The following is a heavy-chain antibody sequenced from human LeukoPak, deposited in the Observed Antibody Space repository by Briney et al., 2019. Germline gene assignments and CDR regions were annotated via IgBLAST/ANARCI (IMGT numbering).Heavy chain of an antibody. J-gene: IGHJ3*02. D-gene: IGHD2-2*01. CDR3: ARESSLVGPAALGGGDDAFDI. CDR2: INFSGST. V-gene: IGHV4-39*07. CDR1: GGSITSSSYY. Sequence: KPSETLSLTCTVSGGSITSSSYYWGWIRQPPGKGLEWIGSINFSGSTYYNPSLKSRVTISVDTSKNQFSLKLSSVTAADTAVYYCARESSLVGPAALGGGDDAFDIWGQGTMVTVSS.